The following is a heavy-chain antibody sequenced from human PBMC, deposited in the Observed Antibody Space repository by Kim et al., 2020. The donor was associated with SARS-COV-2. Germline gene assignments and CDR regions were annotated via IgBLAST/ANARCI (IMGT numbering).Heavy chain of an antibody. V-gene: IGHV3-66*01. CDR3: ARDAYYYGSGSYYPFDY. D-gene: IGHD3-10*01. J-gene: IGHJ4*02. Sequence: AKSRSNTSRDNSKNTLYLQKNSLRAEDTAVYYCARDAYYYGSGSYYPFDYWGQGTLVTVSS.